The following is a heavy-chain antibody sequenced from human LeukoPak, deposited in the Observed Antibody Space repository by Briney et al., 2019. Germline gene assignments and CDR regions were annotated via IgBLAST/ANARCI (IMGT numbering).Heavy chain of an antibody. J-gene: IGHJ4*02. V-gene: IGHV4-39*01. CDR1: GGSISSSSYY. Sequence: SGTLSLTCTVSGGSISSSSYYWGWIRQPPGKGLEWIGSIYYSGSPYYNPSLKSRVTISVDTSKNQFSLKLSSVTAADTAVYYCARRQSDYYDSSGYYPFDYWGQGTLVTVSS. CDR3: ARRQSDYYDSSGYYPFDY. D-gene: IGHD3-22*01. CDR2: IYYSGSP.